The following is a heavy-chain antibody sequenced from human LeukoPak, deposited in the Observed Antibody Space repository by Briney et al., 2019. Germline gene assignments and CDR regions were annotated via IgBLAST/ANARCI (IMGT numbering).Heavy chain of an antibody. V-gene: IGHV3-11*01. CDR1: GFSLSDHY. Sequence: GGSLRLSCAASGFSLSDHYMSWIRQAPGKGLEWISCISSSGGTINYADSVRGRFTISRDNAKNSLYLQMNSLRAEDTAVYYCTRDTWIQLYLPDQWGQGTLVTVSS. CDR2: ISSSGGTI. D-gene: IGHD5-18*01. J-gene: IGHJ4*02. CDR3: TRDTWIQLYLPDQ.